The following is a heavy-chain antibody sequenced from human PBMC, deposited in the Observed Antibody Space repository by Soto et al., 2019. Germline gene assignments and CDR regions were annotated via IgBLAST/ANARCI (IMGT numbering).Heavy chain of an antibody. CDR2: ISAYNGNT. D-gene: IGHD2-2*01. Sequence: QVQLVQSGAEVKKPGASVKVSCKASGYTFTSYGISWVRQAPGQGLEWMGWISAYNGNTNYALKLQGRVTMITDTSTSTAYMELRSLRSDDTAVYYCARPGFSCSSTSCYVWGSFDYWGQGTLVTVSS. J-gene: IGHJ4*02. CDR3: ARPGFSCSSTSCYVWGSFDY. V-gene: IGHV1-18*01. CDR1: GYTFTSYG.